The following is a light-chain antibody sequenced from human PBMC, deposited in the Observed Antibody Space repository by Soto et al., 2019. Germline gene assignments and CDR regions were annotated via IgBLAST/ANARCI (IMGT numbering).Light chain of an antibody. J-gene: IGKJ1*01. Sequence: DIVMTQSPDSLAVSLGERATINCKSSQSVLYSSNNKNYLAWYQQKPGQPPKLLMYWASTRESGVPDRSSGSGSGTDFTLTISSLQAEDVAVYYCQQYYSTPPTFGQGTKVEIK. V-gene: IGKV4-1*01. CDR1: QSVLYSSNNKNY. CDR2: WAS. CDR3: QQYYSTPPT.